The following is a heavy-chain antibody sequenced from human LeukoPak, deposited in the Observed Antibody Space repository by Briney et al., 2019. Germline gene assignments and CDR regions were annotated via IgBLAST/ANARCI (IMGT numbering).Heavy chain of an antibody. CDR3: ARPTLNNHLDAFDI. CDR1: GGSISSSSHY. V-gene: IGHV4-39*01. D-gene: IGHD1-14*01. CDR2: GST. J-gene: IGHJ3*02. Sequence: PSETLSLTCTVSGGSISSSSHYWGWIRPPPGKGLEWIGSGSTYYNPSLKSRVTISVDTSKNQFSLKLYSVTAADPAVYYCARPTLNNHLDAFDIWGQGTMVTVSS.